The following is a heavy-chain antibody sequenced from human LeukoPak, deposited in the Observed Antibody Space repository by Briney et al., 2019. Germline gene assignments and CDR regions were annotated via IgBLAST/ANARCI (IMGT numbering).Heavy chain of an antibody. CDR1: GFTVGSNY. CDR2: IYSGGST. J-gene: IGHJ4*02. D-gene: IGHD3-22*01. Sequence: PGGSLRLSCAASGFTVGSNYMSWVRQAPGKGLEWVSVIYSGGSTYYADSVKGRFTISRHNSKNTLYLQMNSLRAEDTAVYYCARGKTIGDSSGYYFDYWGQGTLVTVSS. CDR3: ARGKTIGDSSGYYFDY. V-gene: IGHV3-53*04.